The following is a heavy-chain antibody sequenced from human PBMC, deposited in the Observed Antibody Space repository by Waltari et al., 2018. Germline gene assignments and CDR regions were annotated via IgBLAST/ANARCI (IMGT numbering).Heavy chain of an antibody. J-gene: IGHJ4*02. V-gene: IGHV1-2*02. CDR3: ARDPFWEPTGD. Sequence: QVQLVQSGAEVKKPGASVKVSCKASGYTFPGYYMHWVRQAPGQGLEWMGWINRNSGGTNYAKKFQGRVTMTRDTSIGTAYMELSRLRPDDTAVYYCARDPFWEPTGDWGQGTLVTVSS. CDR1: GYTFPGYY. CDR2: INRNSGGT. D-gene: IGHD1-26*01.